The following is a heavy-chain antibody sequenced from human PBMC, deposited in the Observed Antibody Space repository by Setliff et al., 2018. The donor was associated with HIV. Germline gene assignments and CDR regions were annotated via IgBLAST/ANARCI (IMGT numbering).Heavy chain of an antibody. CDR1: GGSFSGYY. J-gene: IGHJ3*02. V-gene: IGHV4-34*01. CDR2: IYHSGST. D-gene: IGHD5-12*01. Sequence: SETLSLTCAVYGGSFSGYYWSWVRQPPGKGLEWIGEIYHSGSTNYNPSLKSRVTISVDTSKNQFSLKLSSVTAADTAVYYCARDKGRDGYNFYAFDIWGQGTMVTVSS. CDR3: ARDKGRDGYNFYAFDI.